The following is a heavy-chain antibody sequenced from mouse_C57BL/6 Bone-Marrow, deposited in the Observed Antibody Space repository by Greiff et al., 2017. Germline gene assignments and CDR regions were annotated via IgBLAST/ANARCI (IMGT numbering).Heavy chain of an antibody. CDR3: AKRGRWFAY. CDR1: GFAFSSSW. V-gene: IGHV1-82*01. D-gene: IGHD4-1*01. Sequence: VQLQESGPELVKPGASVKMSCTASGFAFSSSWMNWVKQRPGQGLEWIGRIDPGDGDTKYAWKFQGKATLTADKSSNTAYLQLSSLTSEDSAVYFCAKRGRWFAYWGQGTPVTVSA. J-gene: IGHJ3*01. CDR2: IDPGDGDT.